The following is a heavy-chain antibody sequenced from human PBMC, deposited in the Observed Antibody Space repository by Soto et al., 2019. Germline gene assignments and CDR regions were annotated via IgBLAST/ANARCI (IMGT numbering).Heavy chain of an antibody. J-gene: IGHJ4*02. D-gene: IGHD5-12*01. CDR2: IYFIGSS. V-gene: IGHV4-39*01. Sequence: SETLSLTCTVSGGSISTVSSYWGWIRQPPGKGLEWIGSIYFIGSSYSNPSLKSRVTMSADTSNNQFSLKLSSVTGADTAVYFCARQDDKSGSTSWGQGTLVTVS. CDR1: GGSISTVSSY. CDR3: ARQDDKSGSTS.